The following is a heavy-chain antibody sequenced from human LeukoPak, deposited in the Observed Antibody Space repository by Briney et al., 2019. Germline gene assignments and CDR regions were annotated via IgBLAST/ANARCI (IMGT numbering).Heavy chain of an antibody. V-gene: IGHV3-23*01. CDR3: AKEIVVVAATEWYYYGMDV. CDR2: ISGSGGST. D-gene: IGHD2-15*01. CDR1: GFTFSSYA. Sequence: GGSLRLSCAASGFTFSSYAMSWVRQAPGKGLEWVSAISGSGGSTYYADSVKGRLTISRDNSKNTLYLQMNSLRAEDTAVYYCAKEIVVVAATEWYYYGMDVWGQGTTVTVSS. J-gene: IGHJ6*02.